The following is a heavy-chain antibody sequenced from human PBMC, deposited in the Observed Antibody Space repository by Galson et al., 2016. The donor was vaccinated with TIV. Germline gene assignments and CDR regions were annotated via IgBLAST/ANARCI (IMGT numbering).Heavy chain of an antibody. D-gene: IGHD2-15*01. CDR2: IKEDGSEK. J-gene: IGHJ4*02. CDR1: GFTFSNYW. V-gene: IGHV3-7*01. CDR3: ARGGRDSDY. Sequence: SLRLSCAVSGFTFSNYWMTWVRKAPGKGLEWVANIKEDGSEKNYVDLVKGRFTISRDNDKNSLYLQRNSVRAEDTAVYYCARGGRDSDYWGQGTLVTVSS.